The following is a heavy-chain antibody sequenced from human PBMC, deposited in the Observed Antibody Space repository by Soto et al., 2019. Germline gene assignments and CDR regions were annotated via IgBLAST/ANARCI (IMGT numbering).Heavy chain of an antibody. CDR3: ASRGGTIDY. V-gene: IGHV4-4*07. CDR1: GGSISSYY. Sequence: QVHLQESGPGLVKPSETLSLTCTVSGGSISSYYWNWIRQPAGKGLEWIGRIHSSGYTNYNSSLRSRVTMSVDSSTGQISLKMTSVTAADTAVYYCASRGGTIDYWAQGTLVTVSS. J-gene: IGHJ4*02. D-gene: IGHD3-10*01. CDR2: IHSSGYT.